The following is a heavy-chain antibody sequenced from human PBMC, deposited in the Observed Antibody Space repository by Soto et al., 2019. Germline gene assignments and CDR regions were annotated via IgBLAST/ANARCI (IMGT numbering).Heavy chain of an antibody. D-gene: IGHD2-15*01. V-gene: IGHV3-7*01. J-gene: IGHJ4*02. CDR2: IKQDGSEK. Sequence: GGSLRLSCAASGFTFSSYWMSWVRQAPGKGLEWVANIKQDGSEKYYVDSVKGRFTISRDNAKNSLYLQMNSLRAEDTAVYYCARGDTHFAPKITPYFDYWGQGTLVTVSS. CDR1: GFTFSSYW. CDR3: ARGDTHFAPKITPYFDY.